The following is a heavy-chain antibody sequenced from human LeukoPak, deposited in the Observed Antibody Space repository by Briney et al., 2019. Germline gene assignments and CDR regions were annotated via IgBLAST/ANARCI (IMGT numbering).Heavy chain of an antibody. CDR2: IIVGSGAT. CDR1: GFTFSTSA. V-gene: IGHV1-58*01. CDR3: AAELYGVYTDCCTFHI. D-gene: IGHD4-17*01. Sequence: ASVKVSCKTSGFTFSTSAVQWVRQARGQRLESIGWIIVGSGATNYAQSLQGRFTITRDMSTNTAYMELSSLGSEDSAVYYCAAELYGVYTDCCTFHIWGQGTMVTVSS. J-gene: IGHJ3*02.